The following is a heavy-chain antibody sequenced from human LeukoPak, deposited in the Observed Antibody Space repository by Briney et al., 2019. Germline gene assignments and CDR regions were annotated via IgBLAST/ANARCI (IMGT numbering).Heavy chain of an antibody. Sequence: GGSLRLSCAASGFIVSSNYMNWVRQAPGKGLGWVSVIYTDGSTYYADPVKGRFTISRDISRNTVHLQMNSLRAGDTAVYYCARDPHGYNSYFDYWGQGTLVTVSS. J-gene: IGHJ4*02. CDR1: GFIVSSNY. V-gene: IGHV3-53*01. CDR3: ARDPHGYNSYFDY. D-gene: IGHD5-24*01. CDR2: IYTDGST.